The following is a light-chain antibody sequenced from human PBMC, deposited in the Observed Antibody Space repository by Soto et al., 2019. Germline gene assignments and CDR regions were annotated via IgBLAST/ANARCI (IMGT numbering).Light chain of an antibody. CDR2: GAS. J-gene: IGKJ1*01. CDR1: QSISNRY. CDR3: QQYAASWWT. V-gene: IGKV3-20*01. Sequence: EIVLTQSPGTLSLSPGERATLSCRASQSISNRYLARYQQKPGQAPSLLIYGASSRATGIPDRFSGSGSGTDFTLTISRLEPEDFAVYYCQQYAASWWTFGQGTKVEIK.